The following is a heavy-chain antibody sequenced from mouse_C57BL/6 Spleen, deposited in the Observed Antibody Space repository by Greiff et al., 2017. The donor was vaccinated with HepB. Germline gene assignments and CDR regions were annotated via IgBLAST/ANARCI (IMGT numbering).Heavy chain of an antibody. CDR3: ARGTTVEGWFAY. J-gene: IGHJ3*01. V-gene: IGHV1-50*01. D-gene: IGHD1-1*01. Sequence: QVQLQQSGAELVKPGASVKLSCKASGYTFTSYWMQWVKQRPGQGLEWIGEIDPSDSYTNYNQKFKGKATLTVDTSSSTAYMQLSSLTSEDSAVYYCARGTTVEGWFAYWGQGTLVTVSA. CDR2: IDPSDSYT. CDR1: GYTFTSYW.